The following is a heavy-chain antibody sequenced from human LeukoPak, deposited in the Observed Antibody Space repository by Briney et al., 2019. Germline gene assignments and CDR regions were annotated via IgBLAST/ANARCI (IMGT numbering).Heavy chain of an antibody. CDR1: GFTVSGNY. Sequence: GGSLRLSCAVSGFTVSGNYMSWVRQAPGKGLEWVSLIYSGGTTYYADSVKGRFTISRDNSKNTLYLQLNSLRAEDTAVYYCARRAGGYSHPYDYWGQGILVTVSS. J-gene: IGHJ4*02. D-gene: IGHD4-23*01. CDR3: ARRAGGYSHPYDY. CDR2: IYSGGTT. V-gene: IGHV3-53*01.